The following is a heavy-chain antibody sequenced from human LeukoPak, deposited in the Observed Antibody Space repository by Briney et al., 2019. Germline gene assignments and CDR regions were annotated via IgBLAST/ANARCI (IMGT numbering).Heavy chain of an antibody. J-gene: IGHJ4*02. Sequence: SGTLSLTCAVSGGSISNENWWSSVRQPPGKGLEWIGEINHSGSTNYNPSLKSRVTISVDTSKNQFSLKLSSVTAADTAVYYCARVVAAAAHWGQGTLVTVSS. CDR3: ARVVAAAAH. CDR1: GGSISNENW. V-gene: IGHV4-4*02. D-gene: IGHD6-13*01. CDR2: INHSGST.